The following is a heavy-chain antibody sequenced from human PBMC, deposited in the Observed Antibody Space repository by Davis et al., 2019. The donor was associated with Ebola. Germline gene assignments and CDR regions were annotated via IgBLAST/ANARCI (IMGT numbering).Heavy chain of an antibody. Sequence: GESLKISCAASGFTISSSYMSWVRRAPGEGLEWVSSIYSAGASSYADFVKGRFNVSRDASKNTLYHQMNSLRAEDTAVYYCARDPSSYDSAGWGFWGQGTLVTVSS. J-gene: IGHJ4*02. CDR1: GFTISSSY. D-gene: IGHD3-22*01. V-gene: IGHV3-53*01. CDR3: ARDPSSYDSAGWGF. CDR2: IYSAGAS.